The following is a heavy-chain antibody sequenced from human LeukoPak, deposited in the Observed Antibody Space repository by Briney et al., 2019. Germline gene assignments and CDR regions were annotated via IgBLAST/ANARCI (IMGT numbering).Heavy chain of an antibody. J-gene: IGHJ4*02. CDR1: GYTFTGYY. D-gene: IGHD1-26*01. CDR3: ARDPRGIVGAPRPDY. Sequence: ASVKVSCKASGYTFTGYYMHWVRQAPGQGLEWMGWINPNSGGTNYAQKFQGRVTMTRDTSISPAYMELSRLRSDDTAVYYCARDPRGIVGAPRPDYWGQGTLVTVSS. CDR2: INPNSGGT. V-gene: IGHV1-2*02.